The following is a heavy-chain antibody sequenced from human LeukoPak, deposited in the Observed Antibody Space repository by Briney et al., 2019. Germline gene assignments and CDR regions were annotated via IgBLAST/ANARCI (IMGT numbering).Heavy chain of an antibody. J-gene: IGHJ5*02. D-gene: IGHD5-24*01. CDR1: GYSISSGHY. CDR2: IFHAGNT. CDR3: ARQNNTYHHYNLGWFDP. Sequence: SETLSLTCTVSGYSISSGHYWGWIRQPPGKGLEWIGSIFHAGNTYYNPSLKTRVTISVDTSKNQVSLRLSSVTASDTAVYYCARQNNTYHHYNLGWFDPWGQGTLVTVSS. V-gene: IGHV4-38-2*02.